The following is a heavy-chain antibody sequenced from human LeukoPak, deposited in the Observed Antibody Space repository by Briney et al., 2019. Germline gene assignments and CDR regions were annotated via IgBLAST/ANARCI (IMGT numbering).Heavy chain of an antibody. Sequence: PGGSLRLSCAASGFTVSSNYMSWVRQAPGKGLEWVSVICSGGSTYYADSVKGRLTISRDNSKNTLYLQMNSLRAEDTAVYYCARDLGYYDSSGYLHYWGQGTLVTVSS. J-gene: IGHJ4*02. V-gene: IGHV3-66*01. CDR1: GFTVSSNY. D-gene: IGHD3-22*01. CDR2: ICSGGST. CDR3: ARDLGYYDSSGYLHY.